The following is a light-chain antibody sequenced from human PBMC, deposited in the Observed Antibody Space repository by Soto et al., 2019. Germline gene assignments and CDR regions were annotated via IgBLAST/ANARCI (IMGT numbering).Light chain of an antibody. CDR1: QGISDY. CDR2: AAS. V-gene: IGKV1-27*01. CDR3: QKYNSAPFT. Sequence: DIQMTQSPSSLSASLGDRVTITCRASQGISDYLAWFQQKPGKVPTLLIYAASTLQSGVPSRFSGRGSGTDFTLTISRLQPEDVATYYCQKYNSAPFTFGRGTKVDIK. J-gene: IGKJ3*01.